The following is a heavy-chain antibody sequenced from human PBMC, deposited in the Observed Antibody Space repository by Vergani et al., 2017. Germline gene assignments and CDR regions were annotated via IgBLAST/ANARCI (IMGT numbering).Heavy chain of an antibody. D-gene: IGHD3-22*01. V-gene: IGHV3-23*01. CDR1: GFTFSSYA. CDR3: AKDTKAYYYDSSGHYRPDAFDI. J-gene: IGHJ3*02. CDR2: ISGSGCST. Sequence: EVQLLESGGGLVQPGGSLRLSCAASGFTFSSYAMSWVRQAPGKGLEWVSAISGSGCSTYYADSVKGRFTITRDNSKNTLYLQMNSLRAEDTAVYYCAKDTKAYYYDSSGHYRPDAFDIWGQGTMVTVSS.